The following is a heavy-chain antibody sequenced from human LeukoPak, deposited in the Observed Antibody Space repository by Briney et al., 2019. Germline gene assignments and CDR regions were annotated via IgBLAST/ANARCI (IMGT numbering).Heavy chain of an antibody. CDR2: IQYSGNNK. Sequence: GGSLRHSCAASGFTFINYGMHWVRQAPGKGLEWVAFIQYSGNNKYYADSVKGRFTISRDNSKNTLYLQMNSLRSDDTALYYCAKDQWLVLNYWGQGTPVTVSS. D-gene: IGHD6-19*01. J-gene: IGHJ4*02. V-gene: IGHV3-30*02. CDR1: GFTFINYG. CDR3: AKDQWLVLNY.